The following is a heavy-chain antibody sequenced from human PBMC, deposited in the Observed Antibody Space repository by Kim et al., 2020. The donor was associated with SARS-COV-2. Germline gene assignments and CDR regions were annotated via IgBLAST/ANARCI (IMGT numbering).Heavy chain of an antibody. CDR3: AKPNLDYGDCCDD. J-gene: IGHJ3*01. CDR2: ITWDGSFV. D-gene: IGHD4-17*01. CDR1: GFKFDDYA. V-gene: IGHV3-43D*03. Sequence: GGSLRLSCEASGFKFDDYAMHWVRQAPGKGLEWVSLITWDGSFVYYADSVKGRFSVSRDNNRNSLSLQMESLRPEDTAVYFCAKPNLDYGDCCDDWG.